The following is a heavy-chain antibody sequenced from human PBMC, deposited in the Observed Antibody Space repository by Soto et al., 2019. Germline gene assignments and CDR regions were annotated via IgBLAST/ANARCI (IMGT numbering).Heavy chain of an antibody. CDR1: GFTFNTPA. Sequence: GALTRSGADSGFTFNTPAMSRVRQAPGKGMEWVSGISGTGVSTYYADSVKGRFTISRDNSKNTLYLQMTSLRAEDTALYYCAKSFILTVGPLPSWC. V-gene: IGHV3-23*01. CDR2: ISGTGVST. CDR3: AKSFILTVGPLPS. J-gene: IGHJ5*01. D-gene: IGHD4-17*01.